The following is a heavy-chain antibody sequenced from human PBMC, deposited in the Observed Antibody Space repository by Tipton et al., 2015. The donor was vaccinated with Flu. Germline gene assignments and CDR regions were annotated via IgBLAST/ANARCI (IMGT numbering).Heavy chain of an antibody. V-gene: IGHV3-66*01. CDR2: IYSGGST. J-gene: IGHJ4*02. D-gene: IGHD6-19*01. CDR1: GFTVSSNY. CDR3: ARDWFYSSGWYYFDY. Sequence: SLRLSCAASGFTVSSNYMSWVRQAPGKGLEWVSVIYSGGSTYYADSVKGRFTISRDNSKNTLYLQMNSLRAEDTAVYYCARDWFYSSGWYYFDYWGQGTLVTVSS.